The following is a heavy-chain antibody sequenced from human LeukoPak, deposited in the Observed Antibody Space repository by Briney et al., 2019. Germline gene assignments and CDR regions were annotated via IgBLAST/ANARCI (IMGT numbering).Heavy chain of an antibody. D-gene: IGHD1-26*01. V-gene: IGHV4-59*08. CDR1: ADSINTYY. CDR3: ARRSPGGAADY. CDR2: IYYSGST. J-gene: IGHJ4*02. Sequence: SETLSLTCAVSADSINTYYWSWIRQPPGKGLEWIGYIYYSGSTNYNPSLKSRVTMSVDTSKNQFSLKLSSVTAADTAVYYCARRSPGGAADYWGQGTRVTVSS.